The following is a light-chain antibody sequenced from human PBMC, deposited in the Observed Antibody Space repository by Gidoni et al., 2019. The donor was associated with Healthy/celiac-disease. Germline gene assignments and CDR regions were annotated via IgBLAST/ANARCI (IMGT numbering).Light chain of an antibody. Sequence: EMTLTQSPATLSLSPGERATLSCRASQSVSSYLAWYQQKPGQAPRLLIYAASNRATGIPARFSGSGSGTDFTLTISSLEPEDFAVYYCQQRSNWPRTFGQGTKVEIK. CDR3: QQRSNWPRT. CDR2: AAS. J-gene: IGKJ1*01. V-gene: IGKV3-11*01. CDR1: QSVSSY.